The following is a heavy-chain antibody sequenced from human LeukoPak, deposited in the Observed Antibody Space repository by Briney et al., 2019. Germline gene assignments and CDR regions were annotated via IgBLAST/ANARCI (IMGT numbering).Heavy chain of an antibody. D-gene: IGHD2-15*01. Sequence: SVNVSCKASGGTFSSYAISWVRQAPGQGLEWMGGIIPIFCTANYAQKFQGRVTITADESTSTAYMELSSLRSEDTAVYYSASDLGYCSGGSCYRGDYWGQGTLVTVSS. J-gene: IGHJ4*02. CDR2: IIPIFCTA. CDR3: ASDLGYCSGGSCYRGDY. V-gene: IGHV1-69*13. CDR1: GGTFSSYA.